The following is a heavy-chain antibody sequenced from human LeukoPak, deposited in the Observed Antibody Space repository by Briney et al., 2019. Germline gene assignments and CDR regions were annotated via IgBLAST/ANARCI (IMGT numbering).Heavy chain of an antibody. V-gene: IGHV1-2*02. CDR3: ARYHSSGYIDY. CDR1: GYTFTGYY. Sequence: GASVKVSCKASGYTFTGYYMHWVRQVPGQGLEWMGWINPNSGGTNYAQKLQGRVTMTTDTSTSTAYMELRSLRSDDTAVYYCARYHSSGYIDYWGQGTLVTVSS. CDR2: INPNSGGT. J-gene: IGHJ4*02. D-gene: IGHD3-22*01.